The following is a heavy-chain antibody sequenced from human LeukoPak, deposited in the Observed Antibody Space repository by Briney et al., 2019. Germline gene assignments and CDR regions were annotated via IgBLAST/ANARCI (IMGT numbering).Heavy chain of an antibody. CDR3: AELGITMIGGV. D-gene: IGHD3-10*02. Sequence: GGSLRLSCAASGFTFSSYNMNWVRQAPGKGLEWVSSISSGGSYIYYSGSVQGRFTISRDNAKNSLYLQMNSLRAEDTAVYYCAELGITMIGGVWGKGTTVTISS. CDR1: GFTFSSYN. J-gene: IGHJ6*04. CDR2: ISSGGSYI. V-gene: IGHV3-21*01.